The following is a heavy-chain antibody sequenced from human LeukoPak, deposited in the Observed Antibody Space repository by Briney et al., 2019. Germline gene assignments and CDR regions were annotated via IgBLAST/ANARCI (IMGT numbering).Heavy chain of an antibody. D-gene: IGHD3/OR15-3a*01. Sequence: GGSLRLSCAASGFTVSSNYMNWVRQAPGKGLEWVSVIYSGGNTYYADSVKGRFTISRDNSKNTLYLQMNSLRSEDTAVYYCARDYKSPDFWAGYPPYHHDHWGQGTLVTVSS. CDR3: ARDYKSPDFWAGYPPYHHDH. J-gene: IGHJ4*02. CDR1: GFTVSSNY. V-gene: IGHV3-66*01. CDR2: IYSGGNT.